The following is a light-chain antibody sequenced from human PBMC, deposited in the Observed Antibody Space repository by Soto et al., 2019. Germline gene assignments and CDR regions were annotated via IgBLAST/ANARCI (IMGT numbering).Light chain of an antibody. CDR3: LSYTSANTRV. V-gene: IGLV2-14*01. J-gene: IGLJ3*02. CDR2: EVN. Sequence: QSALTQPASVSASPGQSITISCTGTSSDVGGYKFVSWYQHHPGKAPKLMIYEVNNRPSGVSNRFSGSKSGNTASLTISGLQPEDEADYYCLSYTSANTRVFGRGTKLTVL. CDR1: SSDVGGYKF.